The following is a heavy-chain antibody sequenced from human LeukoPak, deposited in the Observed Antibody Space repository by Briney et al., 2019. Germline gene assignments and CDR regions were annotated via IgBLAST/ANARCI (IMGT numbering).Heavy chain of an antibody. CDR1: GFTFSNYW. J-gene: IGHJ4*02. V-gene: IGHV3-7*01. CDR2: MNQDGSEK. Sequence: GGSLRLSCAASGFTFSNYWIGWVRQAPGKGLEWVANMNQDGSEKYYVDSVKGRFTISRDNAKSLLFLQMNSLTVEDTVLYYCTRRGNRWGDSWGQGTLVTVSS. D-gene: IGHD3-16*01. CDR3: TRRGNRWGDS.